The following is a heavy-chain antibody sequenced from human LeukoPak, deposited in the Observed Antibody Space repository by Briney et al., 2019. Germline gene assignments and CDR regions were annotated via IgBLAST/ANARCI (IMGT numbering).Heavy chain of an antibody. Sequence: SETLSLTCTVSGGSISSYYWSWIRQPPGKGLEWIGYIYYSGSTNYNPSFKSRVTISVDTSKNQFSLKLSSVTAADTAVYYCARVLGIAALDYWGQGTLVTVSS. V-gene: IGHV4-59*01. CDR2: IYYSGST. CDR1: GGSISSYY. J-gene: IGHJ4*02. D-gene: IGHD6-13*01. CDR3: ARVLGIAALDY.